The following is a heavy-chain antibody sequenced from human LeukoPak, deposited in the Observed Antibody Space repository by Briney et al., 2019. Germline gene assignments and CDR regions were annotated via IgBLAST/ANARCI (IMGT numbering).Heavy chain of an antibody. D-gene: IGHD6-13*01. CDR2: ISGSGGST. CDR1: GFTFRTYG. J-gene: IGHJ5*02. V-gene: IGHV3-23*01. Sequence: GGSLRLSCAASGFTFRTYGMSWVRQAPGKGLQWVSGISGSGGSTYYADSVKGRFTISRDNSKNTLYLQMNSLRAEDTAVYYCAKDGYSSSWRKDNWFDPWGQGTLVTVSS. CDR3: AKDGYSSSWRKDNWFDP.